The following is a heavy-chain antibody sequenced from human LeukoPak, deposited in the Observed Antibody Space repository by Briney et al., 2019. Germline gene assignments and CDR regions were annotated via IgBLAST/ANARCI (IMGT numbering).Heavy chain of an antibody. V-gene: IGHV3-30*02. CDR2: IRYDGSNK. J-gene: IGHJ4*02. CDR1: GFTFSSYG. D-gene: IGHD3-16*01. Sequence: PGGSLRLSCAASGFTFSSYGMHWVRQAPGKGLEWVAFIRYDGSNKYYADSVKGRFTISRDNSKNTLYLQMNSLRAEDTAVYYCAKDRLITVRGVTSPFYWGQGTLVTVSS. CDR3: AKDRLITVRGVTSPFY.